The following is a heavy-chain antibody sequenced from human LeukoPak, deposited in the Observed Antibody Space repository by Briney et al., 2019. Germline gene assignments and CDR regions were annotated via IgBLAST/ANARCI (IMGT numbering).Heavy chain of an antibody. CDR1: GYTFTSYD. J-gene: IGHJ6*02. CDR3: ARVGGSYLYYYYYGMDV. Sequence: EASVKVSCKASGYTFTSYDINWVRQATGQGLEWMGWMNPNSGSTGYAQKFQGRVTMTRNTSISTAYMELSSLRSEDTAVYYCARVGGSYLYYYYYGMDVWGQGTTVTVSS. CDR2: MNPNSGST. V-gene: IGHV1-8*01. D-gene: IGHD1-26*01.